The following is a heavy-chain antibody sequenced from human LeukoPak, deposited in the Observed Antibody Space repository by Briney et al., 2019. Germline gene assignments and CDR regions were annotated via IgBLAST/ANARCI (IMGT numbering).Heavy chain of an antibody. J-gene: IGHJ1*01. CDR3: AKDLHSSSWYNYFQH. Sequence: GGSLRLSCVASGLTFSSYAMSWVSQAPGKGLEWVSAISDGGGSTYYADSVTGRFTISRDNSKNTLYLQMNYLRDEETAVYYCAKDLHSSSWYNYFQHWGQGTLVTVSS. CDR2: ISDGGGST. V-gene: IGHV3-23*01. D-gene: IGHD6-13*01. CDR1: GLTFSSYA.